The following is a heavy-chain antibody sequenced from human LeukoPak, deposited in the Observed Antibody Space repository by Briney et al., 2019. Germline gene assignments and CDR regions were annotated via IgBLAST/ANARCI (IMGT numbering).Heavy chain of an antibody. D-gene: IGHD3-22*01. J-gene: IGHJ4*02. CDR3: AETMIVVGYYFDY. Sequence: GGPLRLSCAASGFTFSSYAMSWVRQAPGKGLEWVSAISGSGGSTYYADSVKGRFTISRDNSKNTLYLQMNSLRAEDTAVYYCAETMIVVGYYFDYWGQGTLVTVSS. CDR2: ISGSGGST. V-gene: IGHV3-23*01. CDR1: GFTFSSYA.